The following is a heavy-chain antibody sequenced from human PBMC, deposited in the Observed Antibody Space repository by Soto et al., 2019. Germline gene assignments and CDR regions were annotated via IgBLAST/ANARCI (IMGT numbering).Heavy chain of an antibody. CDR1: GFTFSSYG. CDR3: AKDLDIVAVPAEDFDY. J-gene: IGHJ4*02. Sequence: GGSLRLSCAASGFTFSSYGMHWVRQAPGKGLEWVAVISYDGSNKYYADSVKGRFTISRDNSKITLYLQMNSLRAEDTAVYYCAKDLDIVAVPAEDFDYWGQGTMVTVSS. V-gene: IGHV3-30*18. D-gene: IGHD2-2*03. CDR2: ISYDGSNK.